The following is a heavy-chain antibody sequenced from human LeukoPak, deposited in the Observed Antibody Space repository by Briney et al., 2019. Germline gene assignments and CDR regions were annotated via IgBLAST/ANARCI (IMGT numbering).Heavy chain of an antibody. D-gene: IGHD6-19*01. CDR3: AREGSSGDAFDI. CDR2: IWYDGSNK. J-gene: IGHJ3*02. CDR1: GFTFSSYG. V-gene: IGHV3-33*01. Sequence: TGGSLRLSCAASGFTFSSYGMHWVRQAPGKGLEWVAVIWYDGSNKYYADSVKGRFTISRDNSKNTLYLQMNSLRAEDTAVYYCAREGSSGDAFDIWGKGTMVTVSS.